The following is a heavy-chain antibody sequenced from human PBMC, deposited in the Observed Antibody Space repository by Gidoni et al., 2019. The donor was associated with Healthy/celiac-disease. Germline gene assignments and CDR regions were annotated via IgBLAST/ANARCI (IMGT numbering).Heavy chain of an antibody. V-gene: IGHV3-33*01. D-gene: IGHD4-17*01. CDR3: ARDYGDLRGDSFDY. J-gene: IGHJ4*02. Sequence: QVQLVESGGGVVQPGRSLRLSCAASGFTFSSYGMHWVRQAPGKGLEWVAVIWYDGSNKYYADSVKGRFTISRDNSKNTLYLQMNSLRAEDTAVYYCARDYGDLRGDSFDYWGQGTLVTVSS. CDR1: GFTFSSYG. CDR2: IWYDGSNK.